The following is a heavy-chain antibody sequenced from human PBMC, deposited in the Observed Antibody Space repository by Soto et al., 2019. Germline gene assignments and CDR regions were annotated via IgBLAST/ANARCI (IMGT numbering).Heavy chain of an antibody. Sequence: EVQLLESGGGLVRPGGSLRLSCVASGFTFSNFAMGWVRQAPGRGLEWVSHISGLGRTIYYADSVKGRFTISRNNSKNPLYLQMDSLTAKDTAVSYCVKDYRAGAGKGYYDSWGQGTLVTVSS. CDR2: ISGLGRTI. D-gene: IGHD6-19*01. CDR1: GFTFSNFA. J-gene: IGHJ4*02. V-gene: IGHV3-23*01. CDR3: VKDYRAGAGKGYYDS.